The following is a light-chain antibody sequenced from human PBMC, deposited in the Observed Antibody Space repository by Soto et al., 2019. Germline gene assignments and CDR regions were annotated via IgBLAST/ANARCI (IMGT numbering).Light chain of an antibody. J-gene: IGLJ2*01. CDR1: SRDVVGYNY. CDR3: SSYTSSSTLVV. V-gene: IGLV2-14*01. Sequence: QSVLTQPASLSGSPGQSITISCTGTSRDVVGYNYVSWYQQHPGKAPKLMIYDVSNRPSGVSNRFSGSKSGNTASLTISGLQAEDEADYYCSSYTSSSTLVVFGGGTKVNVL. CDR2: DVS.